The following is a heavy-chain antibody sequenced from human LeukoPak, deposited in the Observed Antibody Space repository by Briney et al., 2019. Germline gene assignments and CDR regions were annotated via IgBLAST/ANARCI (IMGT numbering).Heavy chain of an antibody. D-gene: IGHD3-22*01. CDR1: GGSINSGSYY. CDR2: IYTSGST. V-gene: IGHV4-61*02. Sequence: SETLSLTCIVSGGSINSGSYYWSWIRQPAGKGLEWIGRIYTSGSTNYNPSLKSRVTISVDTYKNQFSLKLSSVTAADTAVYYCARTKAIVPALANWGQGTLVTVSS. J-gene: IGHJ4*02. CDR3: ARTKAIVPALAN.